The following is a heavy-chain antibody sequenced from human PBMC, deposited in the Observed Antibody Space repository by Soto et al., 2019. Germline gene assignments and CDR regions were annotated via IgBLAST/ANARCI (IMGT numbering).Heavy chain of an antibody. CDR2: ISGSGGST. J-gene: IGHJ6*03. D-gene: IGHD2-15*01. CDR1: GFTFSSYA. V-gene: IGHV3-23*01. Sequence: SLRLSCAASGFTFSSYAMSWVRQAPGKGLEWVSAISGSGGSTYYADSVKGRFTISRDNSKNTLYLQMNSLRAEDTAVYYCAKDAILCSGGSCYYMDVWGKGTTVTV. CDR3: AKDAILCSGGSCYYMDV.